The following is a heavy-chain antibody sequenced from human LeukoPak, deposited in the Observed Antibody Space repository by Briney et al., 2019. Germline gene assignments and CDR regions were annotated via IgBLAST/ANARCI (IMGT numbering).Heavy chain of an antibody. J-gene: IGHJ4*02. CDR1: GRSISRGGYY. CDR3: ARGVIAAAEADY. Sequence: SQTLSLNCSVSGRSISRGGYYWSWIHQRPGKGLEWIRYIYYSGSTYYNPSLKSCVTISLDTSKNQFSLKLSSVTAADTAVYYCARGVIAAAEADYWGQGTLVTVSS. V-gene: IGHV4-31*03. D-gene: IGHD6-13*01. CDR2: IYYSGST.